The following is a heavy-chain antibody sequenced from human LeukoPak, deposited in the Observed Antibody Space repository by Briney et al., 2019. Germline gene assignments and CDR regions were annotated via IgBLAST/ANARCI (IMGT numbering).Heavy chain of an antibody. D-gene: IGHD3-22*01. CDR3: ARDGGDGYDSSGYAFDI. Sequence: GGSLRRSCSASGFTFSSYAMHWVRQAPGKGLEWEAVISYDGSNKYYADSVKGRFTISRDNSKNTLYLQMNSLRAEDTAVYYCARDGGDGYDSSGYAFDIWGQGTMVTVSS. CDR1: GFTFSSYA. V-gene: IGHV3-30-3*01. J-gene: IGHJ3*02. CDR2: ISYDGSNK.